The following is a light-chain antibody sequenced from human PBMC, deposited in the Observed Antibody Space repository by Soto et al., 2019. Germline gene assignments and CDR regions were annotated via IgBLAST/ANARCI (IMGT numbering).Light chain of an antibody. J-gene: IGLJ1*01. Sequence: QAVVTQPASVSGSPGQSITISCTGTSSDVGGYNYVSWYQQHPGKAPKVMIYEVNNRPSGISNRFSGSKSGNTASLTISGLHLEDEADYYCSSYSSSRTPYVFGTGTKLTVL. CDR3: SSYSSSRTPYV. CDR2: EVN. CDR1: SSDVGGYNY. V-gene: IGLV2-14*01.